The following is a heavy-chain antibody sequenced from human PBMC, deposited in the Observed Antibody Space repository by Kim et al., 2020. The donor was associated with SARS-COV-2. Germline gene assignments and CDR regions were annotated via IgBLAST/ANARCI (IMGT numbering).Heavy chain of an antibody. J-gene: IGHJ4*02. D-gene: IGHD5-12*01. CDR3: ARGPVEMATISFDY. Sequence: NPSLKSRVTISVDTSKNQFALKLSSVTAADTAVYYCARGPVEMATISFDYWGQGTLVTVSS. V-gene: IGHV4-31*02.